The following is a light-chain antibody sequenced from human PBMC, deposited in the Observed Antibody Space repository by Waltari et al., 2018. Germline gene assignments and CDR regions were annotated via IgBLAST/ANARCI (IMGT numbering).Light chain of an antibody. CDR3: CSFAGSATSVV. CDR2: EVT. V-gene: IGLV2-23*02. J-gene: IGLJ2*01. Sequence: QSVLTQPASVSGSPGQSITISCTGTSSDVGGYNLVSWYQQHPGKAPKFIIYEVTKRPSGVSNRFSGSKSGNTASLTISGLQAEDEADYYCCSFAGSATSVVFGGGTKLTVL. CDR1: SSDVGGYNL.